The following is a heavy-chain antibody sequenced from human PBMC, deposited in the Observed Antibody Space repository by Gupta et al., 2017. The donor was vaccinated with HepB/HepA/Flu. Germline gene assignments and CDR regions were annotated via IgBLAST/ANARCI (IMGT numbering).Heavy chain of an antibody. V-gene: IGHV3-23*01. Sequence: EVQLLESGGGLVQPGGSLRLSCAASGFSFSSYAMVGVRQAPGKGLEWVSTILDNGLNAYVGDSVKGRFTISRDNSRDTLYLQMNSLTVGDTAVYYCARGDYGGLFRYFDYWGQGILVTVSS. D-gene: IGHD4-23*01. CDR2: ILDNGLNA. CDR1: GFSFSSYA. CDR3: ARGDYGGLFRYFDY. J-gene: IGHJ4*02.